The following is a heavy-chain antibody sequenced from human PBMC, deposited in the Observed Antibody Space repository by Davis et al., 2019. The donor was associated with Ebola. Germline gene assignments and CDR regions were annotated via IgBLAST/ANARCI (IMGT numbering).Heavy chain of an antibody. CDR1: GFTFSSYG. D-gene: IGHD6-19*01. CDR2: INSGGSYI. Sequence: SPKLPCAASGFTFSSYGMTWVRQAPGKGLEWVSHINSGGSYISYTDSVKGRFIISRDDAKSTVYLQMNSLRDEDTAIYYCATDPEGWLDFDYWGQGTLVTVSS. V-gene: IGHV3-48*02. J-gene: IGHJ4*02. CDR3: ATDPEGWLDFDY.